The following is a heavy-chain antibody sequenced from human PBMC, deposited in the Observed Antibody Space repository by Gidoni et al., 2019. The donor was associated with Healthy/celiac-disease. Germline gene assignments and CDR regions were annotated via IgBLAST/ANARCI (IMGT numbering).Heavy chain of an antibody. Sequence: EVQLVESGGGLVQPGGSLRLSCAASGLTFNYVWLSWVRQAPGKGLEWVGRIKSKTEGGTTDYAAPVKGRFTISRDDSKNTLYLQMNSLKTEDTAVYYCTTEVADYYDSSGYPYYFDYWGQGTLVTVSS. CDR3: TTEVADYYDSSGYPYYFDY. CDR2: IKSKTEGGTT. V-gene: IGHV3-15*01. J-gene: IGHJ4*02. D-gene: IGHD3-22*01. CDR1: GLTFNYVW.